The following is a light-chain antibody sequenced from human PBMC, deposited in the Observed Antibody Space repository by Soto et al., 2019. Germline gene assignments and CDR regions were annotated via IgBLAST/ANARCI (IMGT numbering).Light chain of an antibody. V-gene: IGKV3-11*01. Sequence: EIVLTQSPATLSLSPGEAATLSCRASQSVKRRLGWYQQKPGQAPTLLIYDVSNRATGIPARFSGSGSDTDFTLTISSLEPEDFAIYYCQQRDDWPLTFGGGTRVEIK. CDR3: QQRDDWPLT. CDR1: QSVKRR. J-gene: IGKJ4*01. CDR2: DVS.